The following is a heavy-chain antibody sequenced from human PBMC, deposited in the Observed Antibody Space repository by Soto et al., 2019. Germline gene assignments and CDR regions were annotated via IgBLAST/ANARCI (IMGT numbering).Heavy chain of an antibody. Sequence: ASVKVSCKASGYTFTSYDINLVRQATGQGLEWMGWMNPSGGSTSYAQKFQGRVTMTRDTSTSTVYMELSSLRSEDTAVYYCAREVAQGAFDIWGQGTMVTVSS. CDR3: AREVAQGAFDI. CDR2: MNPSGGST. J-gene: IGHJ3*02. D-gene: IGHD5-12*01. CDR1: GYTFTSYD. V-gene: IGHV1-46*03.